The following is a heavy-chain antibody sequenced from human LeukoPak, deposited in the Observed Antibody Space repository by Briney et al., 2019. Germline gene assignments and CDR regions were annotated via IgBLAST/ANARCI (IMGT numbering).Heavy chain of an antibody. Sequence: PSETLSLTCTVSGDSISSGSYSWGWIRQPPGKGLEWIGSIHYSGSTYYNPSLNSRVTISVDTPKNQFSRKLSSVTAADTAVYYCARPLASGWYSWFDPWGQGTLVTVSS. D-gene: IGHD6-19*01. CDR1: GDSISSGSYS. CDR2: IHYSGST. V-gene: IGHV4-39*01. J-gene: IGHJ5*02. CDR3: ARPLASGWYSWFDP.